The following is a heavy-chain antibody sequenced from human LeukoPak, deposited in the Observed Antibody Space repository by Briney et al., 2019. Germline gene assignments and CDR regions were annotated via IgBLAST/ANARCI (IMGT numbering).Heavy chain of an antibody. J-gene: IGHJ6*03. D-gene: IGHD3-22*01. V-gene: IGHV3-7*01. Sequence: TGGSLRLSCAASGFTFSSYWMSWVRQAPGKGLEWVANIKQDGSEKYYVDSVKGRFTISRDNAKNSLYLQMNSLRAEDTAVYYCASGLISGYWYYYMDVWGKGTTVTVSS. CDR3: ASGLISGYWYYYMDV. CDR1: GFTFSSYW. CDR2: IKQDGSEK.